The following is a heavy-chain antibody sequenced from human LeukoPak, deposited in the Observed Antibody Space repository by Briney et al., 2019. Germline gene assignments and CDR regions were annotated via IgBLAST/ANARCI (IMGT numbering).Heavy chain of an antibody. CDR1: GFTFSSYW. Sequence: PGGSLRLSCAASGFTFSSYWMHWVRQAPGKGLVWVSRINSDGSSTSYADSVKGRFTISRDNAKNTLYLQMNSLRAEDTAVYYCSRDQPYYYYYYMDVWGKGTTVTVSS. CDR3: SRDQPYYYYYYMDV. CDR2: INSDGSST. J-gene: IGHJ6*03. V-gene: IGHV3-74*01.